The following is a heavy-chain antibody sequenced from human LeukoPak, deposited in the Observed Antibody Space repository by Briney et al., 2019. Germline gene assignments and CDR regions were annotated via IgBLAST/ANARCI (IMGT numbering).Heavy chain of an antibody. CDR3: ARDQKGPTVTTFDY. V-gene: IGHV3-21*01. CDR1: GFTFNSYS. J-gene: IGHJ4*02. CDR2: ISGSNSYI. D-gene: IGHD4-17*01. Sequence: PGGSLRLSCAASGFTFNSYSMNWVRQAPGKGLEWVSSISGSNSYIYYADPVKGRFTISRDNAKNSLYLQMNSLRAEDTAVYYCARDQKGPTVTTFDYWGQGTLVTVSS.